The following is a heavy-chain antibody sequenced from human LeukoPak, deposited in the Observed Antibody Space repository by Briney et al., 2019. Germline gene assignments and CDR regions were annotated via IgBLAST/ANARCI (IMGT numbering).Heavy chain of an antibody. V-gene: IGHV4-59*10. CDR3: ARYRLTYDFWSGPLDY. Sequence: SETLSLTWTVSGGSISSYFGSWIRPPAGKGLGWIGRTYTSGSTNHNPSLKSRVTMSVDTSKNQFTLKLSSVTAADTAVYYCARYRLTYDFWSGPLDYWGQGTLVTVSS. CDR1: GGSISSYF. D-gene: IGHD3-3*01. CDR2: TYTSGST. J-gene: IGHJ4*02.